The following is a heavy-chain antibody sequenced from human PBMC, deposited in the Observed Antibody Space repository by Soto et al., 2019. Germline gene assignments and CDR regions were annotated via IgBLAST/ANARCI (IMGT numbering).Heavy chain of an antibody. CDR2: ISGSGGST. D-gene: IGHD5-18*01. CDR1: GFTFSSYA. J-gene: IGHJ4*02. Sequence: EVQLLESGGGLVQPGGSLRLSCAASGFTFSSYAMSWVRQAPGKGLEWVSAISGSGGSTYYADSVKGRFTISRDNSKNTLYLQMNSLRAEDTAVYYGAKFDPAIRGYSYGFDYWGQGTLVTVSS. CDR3: AKFDPAIRGYSYGFDY. V-gene: IGHV3-23*01.